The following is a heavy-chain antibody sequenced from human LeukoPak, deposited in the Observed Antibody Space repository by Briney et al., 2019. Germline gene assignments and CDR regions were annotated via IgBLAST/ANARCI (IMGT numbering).Heavy chain of an antibody. CDR3: ARGYDYVWGSHRALGY. J-gene: IGHJ4*02. Sequence: SETLSLTCTVSGGSISSYYWSWIRQPPGKGLEWRGHIYYSGSTNYSPSLKSRVTISVDTSKNQFSLKLTSVTAADTAVYYCARGYDYVWGSHRALGYWGQGTLVTVSS. CDR1: GGSISSYY. D-gene: IGHD3-16*02. V-gene: IGHV4-59*01. CDR2: IYYSGST.